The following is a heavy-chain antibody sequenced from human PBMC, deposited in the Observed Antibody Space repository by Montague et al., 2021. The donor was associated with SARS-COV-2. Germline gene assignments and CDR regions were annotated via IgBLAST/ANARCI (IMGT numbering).Heavy chain of an antibody. CDR2: IYYSGST. CDR3: ARVGAYGDYPTPPTFDY. Sequence: SETLSLTCTVSGGSISSYYWSWIRQPPGKGLEWIGYIYYSGSTNYNPSLKNRVTISVDTSKNQFSLKLSSVTAADTAVYYCARVGAYGDYPTPPTFDYWGQGTLATVSS. CDR1: GGSISSYY. V-gene: IGHV4-59*01. J-gene: IGHJ4*02. D-gene: IGHD4-17*01.